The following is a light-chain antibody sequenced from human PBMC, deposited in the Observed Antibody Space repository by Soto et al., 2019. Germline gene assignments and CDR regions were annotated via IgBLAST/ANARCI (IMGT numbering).Light chain of an antibody. Sequence: VLTQSPATLSLTPGDTATLSCRASQSVTSYLAWYQHRPGQAPRLLIYDASSRAPDIPDRFSGSGYGTDFTLTISGLEPEDFAVYYCQYRSNWPPIFSLGPGTKVDI. CDR1: QSVTSY. CDR2: DAS. CDR3: QYRSNWPPIFS. V-gene: IGKV3-11*01. J-gene: IGKJ3*01.